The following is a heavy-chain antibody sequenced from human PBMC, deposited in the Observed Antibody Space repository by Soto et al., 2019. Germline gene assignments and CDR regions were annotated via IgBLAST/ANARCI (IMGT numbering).Heavy chain of an antibody. J-gene: IGHJ6*02. CDR1: GYSFTSYW. CDR2: IYPRDSDT. CDR3: ARRGYNYYGMDV. Sequence: PGASLKISCKGSGYSFTSYWIGWVRQMPGKGLEWMGIIYPRDSDTMYSPSFQGHVTISADRSINTAYLQWNSLKASDTAMYYCARRGYNYYGMDVWGQGTTVTVSS. V-gene: IGHV5-51*01. D-gene: IGHD5-12*01.